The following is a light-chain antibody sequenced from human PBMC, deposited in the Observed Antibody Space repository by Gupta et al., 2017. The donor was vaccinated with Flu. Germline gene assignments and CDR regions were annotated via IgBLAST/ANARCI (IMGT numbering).Light chain of an antibody. CDR2: ENN. CDR3: GTWDSSLSAGV. J-gene: IGLJ3*02. Sequence: SSSNIGNNYVSWYQQLPGTAPKLLIYENNRRPSGIPDRFSGSKSGTSATLGITGLQTGDEADYYCGTWDSSLSAGVFGGGTKLSVL. V-gene: IGLV1-51*02. CDR1: SSNIGNNY.